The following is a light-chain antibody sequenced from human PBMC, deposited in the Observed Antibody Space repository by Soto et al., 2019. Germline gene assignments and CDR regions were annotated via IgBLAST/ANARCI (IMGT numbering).Light chain of an antibody. Sequence: QYVLTQPASESGSPGQSITIPCRGTSSDVGSYNVVSWYQQHPGKAPKLVIYDVSNRPSGVSPRFSGAKSGNTASLTIAGLQAEDEADYYCSSYTRRSTYVFGTGTKVTVL. V-gene: IGLV2-14*03. CDR3: SSYTRRSTYV. CDR1: SSDVGSYNV. CDR2: DVS. J-gene: IGLJ1*01.